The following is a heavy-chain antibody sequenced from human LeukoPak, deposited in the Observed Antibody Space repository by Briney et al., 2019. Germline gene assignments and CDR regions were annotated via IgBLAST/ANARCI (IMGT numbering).Heavy chain of an antibody. V-gene: IGHV3-23*01. CDR3: AKSAYSDSSGYYWEYCFDY. CDR2: ISGSGGST. J-gene: IGHJ4*02. CDR1: GFTFSTYA. D-gene: IGHD3-22*01. Sequence: QSGGSLRLSCAASGFTFSTYAMSWVRQAPGKGLEWVSAISGSGGSTYYADSVKGRFTISRDNSKNTLYLQMNSLRAEDTAIYYCAKSAYSDSSGYYWEYCFDYWGQGTLVTVSS.